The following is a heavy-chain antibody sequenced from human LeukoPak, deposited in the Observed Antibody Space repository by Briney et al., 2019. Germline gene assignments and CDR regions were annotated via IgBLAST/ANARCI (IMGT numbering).Heavy chain of an antibody. CDR3: AKGIYSSGWGYFDY. CDR2: LSGSGITT. Sequence: GGSLRLSCAASGFTFSNTAMSWVRQAPGKGLEWVSTLSGSGITTYYADSVKGRFTISRDNSKNTLYLQMNSLRAEDTAVYYCAKGIYSSGWGYFDYWGHGTLVTVSS. V-gene: IGHV3-23*01. CDR1: GFTFSNTA. D-gene: IGHD6-19*01. J-gene: IGHJ4*01.